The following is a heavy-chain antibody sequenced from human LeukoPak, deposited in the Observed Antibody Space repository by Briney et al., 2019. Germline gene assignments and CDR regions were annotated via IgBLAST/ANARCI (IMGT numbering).Heavy chain of an antibody. CDR3: AKFLPQGAIVGAYRDFDY. J-gene: IGHJ4*02. CDR1: GFTFSSYA. Sequence: GGSLRLSCAASGFTFSSYAMSWVRQAPGKGLEWVSAISDSGGSTYYADSMKGRFTISRDNSKNTLYLQMNSLRAEDTAVYYCAKFLPQGAIVGAYRDFDYWGQGTLVTVSS. V-gene: IGHV3-23*01. D-gene: IGHD1-26*01. CDR2: ISDSGGST.